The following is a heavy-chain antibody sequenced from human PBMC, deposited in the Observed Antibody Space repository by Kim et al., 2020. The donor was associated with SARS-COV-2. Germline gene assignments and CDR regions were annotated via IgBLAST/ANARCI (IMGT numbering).Heavy chain of an antibody. V-gene: IGHV4-39*07. CDR3: ARILRYFDWTHVAFDI. CDR1: GGSISSSSYY. Sequence: SQTLSLTCTVSGGSISSSSYYWGWIRQPPGKGLEWIGSIYYSGNTYYNASLKSRVTISIDTSKNQFSLKLSSVTAADTAVYYCARILRYFDWTHVAFDIW. CDR2: IYYSGNT. J-gene: IGHJ3*02. D-gene: IGHD3-9*01.